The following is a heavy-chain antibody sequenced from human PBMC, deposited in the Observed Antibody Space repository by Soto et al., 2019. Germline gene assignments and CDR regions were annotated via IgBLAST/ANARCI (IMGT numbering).Heavy chain of an antibody. CDR2: ISRDGSNK. Sequence: GGSLRLSCAASGFTFSSYAMHWVRQAPGKGLEWVAIISRDGSNKYYADSVKGRFTISRDYSRNTLYLQLNSLRVDDTAVYYCANNPPPLMTTVSDYFDHWGQGTLVTVSS. CDR1: GFTFSSYA. J-gene: IGHJ4*02. V-gene: IGHV3-30*18. CDR3: ANNPPPLMTTVSDYFDH. D-gene: IGHD4-4*01.